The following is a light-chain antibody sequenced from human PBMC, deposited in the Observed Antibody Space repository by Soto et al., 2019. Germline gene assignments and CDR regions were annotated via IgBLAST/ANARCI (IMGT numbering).Light chain of an antibody. CDR1: QSVSSTY. J-gene: IGKJ5*01. Sequence: EIVLTQSPGSLSLSPGEGATLSCKASQSVSSTYLAWYQQKPGQTPRLLIYGASSRATGIPDRFSGSGSGTDFTLTISRLEPEDLAVYYCQQYGSSPPTITFGQGTRLEIK. CDR2: GAS. V-gene: IGKV3-20*01. CDR3: QQYGSSPPTIT.